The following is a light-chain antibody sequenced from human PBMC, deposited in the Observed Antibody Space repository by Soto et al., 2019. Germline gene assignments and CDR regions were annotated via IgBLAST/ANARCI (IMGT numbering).Light chain of an antibody. CDR3: QQYYYWTPWT. Sequence: EIEMTQSPASLSVSAVERATLIFRASQIVSRNLAWHQQKPGQAPRLLMYGFSTRATGVPASFCGSGSGTEFTLTISSLQSEDFAVYYCQQYYYWTPWTFGQGTKVDIK. V-gene: IGKV3-15*01. CDR1: QIVSRN. CDR2: GFS. J-gene: IGKJ1*01.